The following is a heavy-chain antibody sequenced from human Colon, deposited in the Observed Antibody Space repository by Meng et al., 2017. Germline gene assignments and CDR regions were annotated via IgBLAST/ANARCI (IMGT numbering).Heavy chain of an antibody. CDR1: GASLSSSNW. CDR2: IYHGGDT. CDR3: ARDSGYDKNWFDP. Sequence: QVQLQESGPGLVKPSGTLSLTCAVSGASLSSSNWWSWVRQPPGKGLEWIGEIYHGGDTNYNPSLKSRVTISVDTSKNQFSLKVSSVTAADTAVYYCARDSGYDKNWFDPWGQGTLVTVSS. V-gene: IGHV4-4*02. J-gene: IGHJ5*02. D-gene: IGHD5-12*01.